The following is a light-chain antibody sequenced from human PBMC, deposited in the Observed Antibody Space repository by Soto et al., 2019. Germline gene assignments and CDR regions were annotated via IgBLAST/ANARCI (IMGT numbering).Light chain of an antibody. V-gene: IGLV1-40*01. CDR3: QSYDSSLSGYV. CDR1: SSNIGAGYD. CDR2: VNI. Sequence: QSVLTQPPSVSGAPGQRVTISCTGSSSNIGAGYDVHWYQQLPGTAPKLLIYVNINRPSGVPDRFSGSKSGTSASLAITGXXXXXXXDYYCQSYDSSLSGYVFGTGTKLTVL. J-gene: IGLJ1*01.